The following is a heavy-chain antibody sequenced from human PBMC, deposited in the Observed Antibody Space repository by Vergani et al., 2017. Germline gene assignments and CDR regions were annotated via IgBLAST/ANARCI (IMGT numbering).Heavy chain of an antibody. CDR1: GFTLSNYD. D-gene: IGHD3-16*01. J-gene: IGHJ4*01. V-gene: IGHV3-30*02. Sequence: QVQLVESGGGVVQRGGSLRLSCATSGFTLSNYDMQWIRQGPGKGLEFVAFIQFDGSNQYYADSVKGRFTLSRDFSKNTLYLQMNSLRTDDMATYYCAKHFRGWGIDYWSHGTQVIVSS. CDR3: AKHFRGWGIDY. CDR2: IQFDGSNQ.